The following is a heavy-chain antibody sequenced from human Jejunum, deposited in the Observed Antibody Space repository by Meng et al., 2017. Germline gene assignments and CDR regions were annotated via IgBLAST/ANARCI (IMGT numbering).Heavy chain of an antibody. CDR1: GGSIPRTTNY. J-gene: IGHJ4*02. Sequence: QVQMLESGQGLWKPPENLSPPCTVPGGSIPRTTNYWGWIRQPPGKALEWIGSIYYSGSTHYNPSLKSRVIVSIDTSKDQFSLTLTSAAAADTAMYYCARNKTQGFFDIWGQGTLVTVSS. CDR2: IYYSGST. CDR3: ARNKTQGFFDI. V-gene: IGHV4-39*01. D-gene: IGHD1/OR15-1a*01.